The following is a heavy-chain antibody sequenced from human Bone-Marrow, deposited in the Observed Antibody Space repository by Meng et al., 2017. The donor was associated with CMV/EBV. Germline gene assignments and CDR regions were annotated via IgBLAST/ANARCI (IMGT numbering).Heavy chain of an antibody. D-gene: IGHD2-2*01. CDR3: ARGDQLLGRGGF. CDR1: GFTFSSYG. Sequence: GGSLRLSCAASGFTFSSYGMHWVRQAPGKGLEWVAVISYDGSNKYYADSVKGRFTISRDNSNNTLYLQMNDLRAEDTALYYCARGDQLLGRGGFWGQGTLVTVSS. CDR2: ISYDGSNK. J-gene: IGHJ4*02. V-gene: IGHV3-30*12.